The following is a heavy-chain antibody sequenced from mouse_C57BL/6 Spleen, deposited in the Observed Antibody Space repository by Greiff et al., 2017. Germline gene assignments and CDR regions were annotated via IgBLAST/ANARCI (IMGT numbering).Heavy chain of an antibody. CDR3: ARGGYGSSYGD. D-gene: IGHD1-1*01. V-gene: IGHV1-55*01. Sequence: QVQLQQPGAELVKPGASVTMSCKASGYTFTSYWITWVKQRPGQGLEWIGDIYPGSGSTNYNEKFKSKATLTVDTSSSTAYMQLSSLASEDSAVYYCARGGYGSSYGDWGQGTTLTVSS. J-gene: IGHJ2*01. CDR2: IYPGSGST. CDR1: GYTFTSYW.